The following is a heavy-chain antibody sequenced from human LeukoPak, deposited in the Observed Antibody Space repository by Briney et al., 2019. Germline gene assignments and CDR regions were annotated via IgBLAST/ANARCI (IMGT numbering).Heavy chain of an antibody. CDR1: GFTVDDYA. Sequence: GRSLRLSCAASGFTVDDYAMYWVRQAPGKGLEWVSGISWDSRNIGYAASVKGRFTISRDNAKNSLHLQLSSLRAEDTALYYCARGNRDSSGFYYYYGMDVWGQGTTVTVSS. V-gene: IGHV3-9*01. D-gene: IGHD6-19*01. CDR2: ISWDSRNI. J-gene: IGHJ6*02. CDR3: ARGNRDSSGFYYYYGMDV.